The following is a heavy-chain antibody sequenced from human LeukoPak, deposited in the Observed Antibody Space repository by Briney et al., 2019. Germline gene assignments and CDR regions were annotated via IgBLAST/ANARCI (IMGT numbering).Heavy chain of an antibody. D-gene: IGHD2-2*01. CDR2: IYTSGIT. J-gene: IGHJ6*03. V-gene: IGHV4-4*07. CDR3: ARVSSPEDIVVVGWRGYYYYYMDV. Sequence: PSETLSLTCTVSGDSISSYNRSCIRPPAGKGVEWIGRIYTSGITNYNPSLKSRVTMSVHTSKNQFSFNLSSVTAAATAVYYCARVSSPEDIVVVGWRGYYYYYMDVWGKGTTVTISS. CDR1: GDSISSYN.